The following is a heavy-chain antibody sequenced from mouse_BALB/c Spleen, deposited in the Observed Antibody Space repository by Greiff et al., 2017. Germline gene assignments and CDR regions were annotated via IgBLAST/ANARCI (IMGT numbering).Heavy chain of an antibody. V-gene: IGHV5-6-4*01. D-gene: IGHD3-1*01. CDR1: GFTFSSYT. J-gene: IGHJ3*01. CDR2: ISSGGSYT. CDR3: TRDSAGFAY. Sequence: EVKLVESGGGLVKPGGSLKLSCAASGFTFSSYTMSWVRQTPEKRLEWVATISSGGSYTYYPDSVKGRFTISRDNAKNTLYLQMSSLKSEDTAMYYCTRDSAGFAYWGQGTLVTVSA.